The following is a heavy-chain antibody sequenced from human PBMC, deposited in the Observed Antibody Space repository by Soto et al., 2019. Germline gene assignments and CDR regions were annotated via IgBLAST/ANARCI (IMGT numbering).Heavy chain of an antibody. CDR1: GGSINSGGYY. CDR3: ARVATVTTCYFDY. V-gene: IGHV4-31*03. CDR2: IYHSGST. D-gene: IGHD4-17*01. Sequence: SETLSLTCTVSGGSINSGGYYWSWIRQYPGKGLEWIGYIYHSGSTYYNPSLKSRVTISVDTSKNQFSLKLNSVTAADTAVYYCARVATVTTCYFDYWGQGSLVTVSS. J-gene: IGHJ4*02.